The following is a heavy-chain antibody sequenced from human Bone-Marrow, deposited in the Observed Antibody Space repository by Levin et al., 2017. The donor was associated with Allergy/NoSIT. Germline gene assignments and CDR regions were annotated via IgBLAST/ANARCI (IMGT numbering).Heavy chain of an antibody. CDR1: GFTFSSYW. Sequence: AGGSLRLSCAASGFTFSSYWMSWVRQAPGKGLEWVANIKQDGSEKYYVDSVKGRFTISRDNAKNSLYLQMNSLRAEDTAVYYCARDSTTTVTTPVDYWGQGTLVTVSS. V-gene: IGHV3-7*03. CDR3: ARDSTTTVTTPVDY. D-gene: IGHD4-17*01. J-gene: IGHJ4*02. CDR2: IKQDGSEK.